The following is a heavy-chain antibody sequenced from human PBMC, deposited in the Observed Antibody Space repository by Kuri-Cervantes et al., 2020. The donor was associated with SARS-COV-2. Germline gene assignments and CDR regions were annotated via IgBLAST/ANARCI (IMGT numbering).Heavy chain of an antibody. J-gene: IGHJ3*01. CDR1: GFTFSSYS. Sequence: GGSLRLSCAASGFTFSSYSMNWVRQAPGKGLEWVANIKHDGSAKYYVDSVKGRFTISRDNARNSLFLQMNSLRPDDTAVYHCARGDYGSGTSFHDVFDVWGQGTMVTVSS. CDR3: ARGDYGSGTSFHDVFDV. D-gene: IGHD3-10*01. V-gene: IGHV3-7*01. CDR2: IKHDGSAK.